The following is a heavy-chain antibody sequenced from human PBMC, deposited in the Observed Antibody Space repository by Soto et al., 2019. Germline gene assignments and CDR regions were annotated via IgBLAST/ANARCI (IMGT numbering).Heavy chain of an antibody. V-gene: IGHV3-48*02. D-gene: IGHD3-22*01. CDR1: GFTFSTYK. CDR3: ARDPYDYGDTSGYYRH. J-gene: IGHJ4*02. CDR2: ISSSSSTI. Sequence: EVQLVESGGGLVQPGGSLRLSCAASGFTFSTYKMNWVRQAPGKGLEWVSYISSSSSTIYYADSVKGRFTISRDNAKXXLSLQMNSLRDEDTAVYYCARDPYDYGDTSGYYRHWGQGTLVTVSS.